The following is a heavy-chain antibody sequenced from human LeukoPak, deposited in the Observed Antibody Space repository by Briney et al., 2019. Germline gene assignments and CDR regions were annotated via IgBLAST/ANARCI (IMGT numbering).Heavy chain of an antibody. D-gene: IGHD6-19*01. Sequence: PGGSLRLSCAASGFTFSSYAMSWVRQAPGKGLEWVSSISTSGGSTYYADSVKGRFTISRDNSKNTLYLQMNSLRAEDTAVYFCAKVWGVTVAGTFDYWGQGTLVTVSS. CDR3: AKVWGVTVAGTFDY. CDR2: ISTSGGST. V-gene: IGHV3-23*01. CDR1: GFTFSSYA. J-gene: IGHJ4*02.